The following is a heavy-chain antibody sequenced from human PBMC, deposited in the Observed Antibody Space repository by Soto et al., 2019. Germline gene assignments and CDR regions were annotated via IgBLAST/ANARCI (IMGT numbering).Heavy chain of an antibody. Sequence: TSETLSLTCAVYGGSFSGYYWSWIRQPPGKGLEWIGEINHSGSTNYNPALKSRVTISVDTSKNQFSLKLSSVTAADTAVYYCARAQLYDSRGYYHYYFDYWGQGTLVTVSS. V-gene: IGHV4-34*01. J-gene: IGHJ4*02. D-gene: IGHD3-22*01. CDR3: ARAQLYDSRGYYHYYFDY. CDR2: INHSGST. CDR1: GGSFSGYY.